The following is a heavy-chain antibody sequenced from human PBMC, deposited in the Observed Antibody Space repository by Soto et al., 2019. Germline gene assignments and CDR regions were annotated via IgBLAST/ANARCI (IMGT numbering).Heavy chain of an antibody. CDR3: ARVVGALGHWFEP. Sequence: QVQLVQSGAEVKKPGASVKVSCKASGYTFTSYGISWVRQAPGQGLEWMGRISVYNGNKNYTQKLQGRVTMTPDTSTSTAYMELRSLRSDGTAVFFWARVVGALGHWFEPWGQGTLVTVSS. D-gene: IGHD1-26*01. CDR2: ISVYNGNK. CDR1: GYTFTSYG. V-gene: IGHV1-18*01. J-gene: IGHJ5*02.